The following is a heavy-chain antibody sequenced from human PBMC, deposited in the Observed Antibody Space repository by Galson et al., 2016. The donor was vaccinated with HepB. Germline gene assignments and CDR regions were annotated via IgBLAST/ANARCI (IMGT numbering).Heavy chain of an antibody. D-gene: IGHD6-6*01. CDR1: GGTFSSYG. Sequence: SVKVSCKASGGTFSSYGISWVRQAPGQGLEWMGGIIPIFGTANYAQKFQGRVTVTADESTSTAYMELSSLRSEDTAVYYCTRHSVIAAHNPYFEHWGQGTLVTVSS. CDR2: IIPIFGTA. J-gene: IGHJ4*02. V-gene: IGHV1-69*13. CDR3: TRHSVIAAHNPYFEH.